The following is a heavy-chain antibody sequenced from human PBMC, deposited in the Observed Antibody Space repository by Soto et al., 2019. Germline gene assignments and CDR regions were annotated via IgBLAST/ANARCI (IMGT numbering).Heavy chain of an antibody. J-gene: IGHJ4*02. CDR3: ATGAGSGNYRPDY. CDR1: GFTFSSYA. V-gene: IGHV3-23*01. Sequence: EVQLLESGGGLVQPGGSLRLSCAASGFTFSSYAMTWVRQAPGKGLEWVSDISGSGGTTYYADSVRGRFTISRDNSKITLYLQMNSLRAEDTAVYYCATGAGSGNYRPDYWGQGTLVTVSS. D-gene: IGHD3-10*01. CDR2: ISGSGGTT.